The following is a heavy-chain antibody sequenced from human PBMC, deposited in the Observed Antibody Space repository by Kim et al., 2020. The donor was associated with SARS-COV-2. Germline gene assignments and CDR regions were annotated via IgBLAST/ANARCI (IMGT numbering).Heavy chain of an antibody. D-gene: IGHD2-21*01. CDR1: GFTFFGHA. V-gene: IGHV3-30-3*01. CDR3: LKGGWGWIWDY. Sequence: GGSLRLSCTTSGFTFFGHAMRWVRQAPGKGLEWVAIIAGSESTKYYVDSVKGRFSISRDDSRNTLYLQMSALRADDTAAYYCLKGGWGWIWDYWGQGTLVTVSS. CDR2: IAGSESTK. J-gene: IGHJ4*02.